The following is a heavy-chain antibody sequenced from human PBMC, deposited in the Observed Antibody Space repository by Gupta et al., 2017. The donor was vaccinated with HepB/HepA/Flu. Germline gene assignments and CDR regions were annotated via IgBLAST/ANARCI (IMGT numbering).Heavy chain of an antibody. J-gene: IGHJ4*02. CDR2: ISYDGRNK. V-gene: IGHV3-30*04. Sequence: VQLVESGGGVVQPGRSLRLSCAASGFSFSTYAMHWVRQAPGKGLEWVAIISYDGRNKYYADSVKGRFTISRDNSKNTLFLQMNSLRPEDTAVYYCATSNPLLYYSDSGSSVDYWGQGTLVTVSS. CDR1: GFSFSTYA. D-gene: IGHD3-10*01. CDR3: ATSNPLLYYSDSGSSVDY.